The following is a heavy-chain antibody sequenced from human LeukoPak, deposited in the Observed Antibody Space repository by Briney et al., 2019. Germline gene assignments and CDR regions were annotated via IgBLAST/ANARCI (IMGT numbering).Heavy chain of an antibody. D-gene: IGHD2-21*02. Sequence: PGGSLRLSCAASGFTFSSYSMNWVRQAPGKGLEWVSYISSSSSTIYYADSVKGRFSISRDNAKNSLYLQMNSLRAEDTAVYYCARVTAFYSLDYWGQGTLVTVSS. CDR1: GFTFSSYS. V-gene: IGHV3-48*04. CDR3: ARVTAFYSLDY. J-gene: IGHJ4*02. CDR2: ISSSSSTI.